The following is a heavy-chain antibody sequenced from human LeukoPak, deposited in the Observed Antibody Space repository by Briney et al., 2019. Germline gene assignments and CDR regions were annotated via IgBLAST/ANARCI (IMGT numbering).Heavy chain of an antibody. CDR1: GFTFSSYT. J-gene: IGHJ6*03. CDR3: ARDRDIVGYMDV. V-gene: IGHV3-30-3*01. D-gene: IGHD2-15*01. Sequence: GGSLRLSCAASGFTFSSYTMHWVRQAPGKGLEWVAVISHDGSDKYYADSVKGRFTISRDNSKNTLYLQMNSLRAEDTAIFYCARDRDIVGYMDVWGKGTTVTVSS. CDR2: ISHDGSDK.